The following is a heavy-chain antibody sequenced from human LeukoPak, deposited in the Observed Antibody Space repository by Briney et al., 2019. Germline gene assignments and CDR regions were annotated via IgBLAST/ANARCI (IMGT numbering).Heavy chain of an antibody. V-gene: IGHV4-59*01. CDR2: IYYSGST. CDR1: GGSLSSYY. Sequence: PSETLSLTCTVSGGSLSSYYWSWIRQPPGKGLEWIGYIYYSGSTNYNPSLKSRVTISVDTSKKHFSLKLNSVTAADTSLYYCARTHYDFFTAYSYFDYWGQETLVIVSS. D-gene: IGHD3-9*01. J-gene: IGHJ4*02. CDR3: ARTHYDFFTAYSYFDY.